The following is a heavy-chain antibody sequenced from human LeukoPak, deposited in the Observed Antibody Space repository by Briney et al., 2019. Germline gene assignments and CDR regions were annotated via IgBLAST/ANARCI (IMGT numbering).Heavy chain of an antibody. D-gene: IGHD3-3*01. CDR2: IKHSGCN. Sequence: SETLSLTCVVYGGSFSGYYWSWIRHPPGEGCEWIGEIKHSGCNNSNPSLKGRVTISVATSKTQFFLKVYSGCVLRCEFRLLRFLECLDTRGQGNLVYVSP. V-gene: IGHV4-34*01. J-gene: IGHJ4*02. CDR3: RFLECLDT. CDR1: GGSFSGYY.